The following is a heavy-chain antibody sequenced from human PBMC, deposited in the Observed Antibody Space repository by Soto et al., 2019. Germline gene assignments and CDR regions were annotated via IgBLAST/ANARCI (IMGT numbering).Heavy chain of an antibody. CDR3: ARVTSMVRGVLDNWFAT. J-gene: IGHJ5*01. CDR2: IIPMYGPA. D-gene: IGHD3-10*01. V-gene: IGHV1-69*01. CDR1: GGTFSSYA. Sequence: QVPLVQSGAEVKKPGSSVTVSCKASGGTFSSYAIHWVRQAPGQGLECMGGIIPMYGPAKYAQRFQGRVTSTADESTTTVYMELTSLTSQGTAVDYCARVTSMVRGVLDNWFATWDHGNLVTVSS.